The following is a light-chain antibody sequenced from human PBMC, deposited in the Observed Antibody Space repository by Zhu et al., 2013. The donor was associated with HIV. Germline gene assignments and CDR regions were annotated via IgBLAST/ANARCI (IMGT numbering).Light chain of an antibody. V-gene: IGKV3-11*01. J-gene: IGKJ2*01. CDR3: QQRSNWPVYN. Sequence: EIVLTQSPGTLSLSPGERATLSCRASQTVYTYLAWYQHKPGQSPRLVIYGASSRATGIPDRFSGSGSGTDFTLTISRLEPEDFAVYYCQQRSNWPVYNFGQGTKLEIK. CDR2: GAS. CDR1: QTVYTY.